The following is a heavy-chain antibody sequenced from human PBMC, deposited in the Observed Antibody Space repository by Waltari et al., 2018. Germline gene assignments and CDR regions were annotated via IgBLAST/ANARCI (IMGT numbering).Heavy chain of an antibody. Sequence: EVQLVESGGGLVQPGGSLRLSCAASGFTFSSYWMHWVRQAPGKGLVWVSRINKDGRSASYPDSVKGRFTSSRDNAKSTLYLQMNSLRAEDTAVYYCASGNSHAFDIWGQGTMVTVSS. CDR1: GFTFSSYW. V-gene: IGHV3-74*01. CDR2: INKDGRSA. D-gene: IGHD1-7*01. CDR3: ASGNSHAFDI. J-gene: IGHJ3*02.